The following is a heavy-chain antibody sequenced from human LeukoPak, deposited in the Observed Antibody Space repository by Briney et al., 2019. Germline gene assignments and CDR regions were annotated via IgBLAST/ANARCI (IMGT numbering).Heavy chain of an antibody. CDR3: ARDISVGSWYYYMDV. Sequence: SETLSLTCTVSRSSMSGYYWSWIRQPPGKGLEWIGYMFDTETTDYNPSLKSRVIISVDTSKNQFSLKLSSVTAADTAVYYCARDISVGSWYYYMDVWGKGTTVTVSS. D-gene: IGHD6-13*01. CDR2: MFDTETT. V-gene: IGHV4-59*01. CDR1: RSSMSGYY. J-gene: IGHJ6*03.